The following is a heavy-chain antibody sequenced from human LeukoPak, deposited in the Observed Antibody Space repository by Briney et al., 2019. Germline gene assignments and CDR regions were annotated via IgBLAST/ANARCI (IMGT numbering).Heavy chain of an antibody. CDR3: AKDHSSGWFYFDY. CDR2: ISWNSGSI. CDR1: GFTFDDYA. D-gene: IGHD6-19*01. J-gene: IGHJ4*02. V-gene: IGHV3-9*01. Sequence: GGSLRLSCAASGFTFDDYAMHWVRQAPGKGLEWVSGISWNSGSIGYADSVKGRFTISGDNAKNSPYLQMNSLRAEDTALYYCAKDHSSGWFYFDYWGQGTLVTVSS.